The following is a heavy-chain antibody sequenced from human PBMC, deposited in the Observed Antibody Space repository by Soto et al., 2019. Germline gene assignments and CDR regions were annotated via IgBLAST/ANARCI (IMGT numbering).Heavy chain of an antibody. V-gene: IGHV4-30-2*01. Sequence: QLQLQESCAGLVKPSQTLSLTCAVSGGSISSGGYSWSWIRQPPGKGLEWIGYIYHSGSTYYNPSLKSRVTISVDRSKNQFSLKLSSMTAADTAVYYCARVPSPWGQGTLVTVSS. J-gene: IGHJ5*02. CDR1: GGSISSGGYS. CDR2: IYHSGST. CDR3: ARVPSP.